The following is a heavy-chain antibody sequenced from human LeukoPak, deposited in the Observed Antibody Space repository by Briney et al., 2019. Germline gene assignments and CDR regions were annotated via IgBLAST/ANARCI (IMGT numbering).Heavy chain of an antibody. J-gene: IGHJ5*02. CDR2: IYHRGST. Sequence: SQTLSLTCTVSGGSISSGGYYWSWIRQPPGKGLEWIGYIYHRGSTYYNPSLKSRVTISVDRSKNQFSLKLSSVTAADTAVYYCARGHRYCSSTSCWDWFDPWGQGTLVTVSS. CDR1: GGSISSGGYY. V-gene: IGHV4-30-2*01. D-gene: IGHD2-2*01. CDR3: ARGHRYCSSTSCWDWFDP.